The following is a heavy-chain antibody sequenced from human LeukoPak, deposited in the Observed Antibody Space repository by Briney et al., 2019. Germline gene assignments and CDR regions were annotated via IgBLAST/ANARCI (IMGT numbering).Heavy chain of an antibody. V-gene: IGHV4-39*01. Sequence: SETLSLTCSVYGGSISSRSYYWGWIRQPPGKGLEWLGSMYYSGSPYHNPSPKSRVTISVDTSKNQFSLKLSSVTAADTAVYYCARLLYDRSGYYYFDCWGQGTLVTVSS. CDR1: GGSISSRSYY. D-gene: IGHD3-22*01. CDR2: MYYSGSP. J-gene: IGHJ4*02. CDR3: ARLLYDRSGYYYFDC.